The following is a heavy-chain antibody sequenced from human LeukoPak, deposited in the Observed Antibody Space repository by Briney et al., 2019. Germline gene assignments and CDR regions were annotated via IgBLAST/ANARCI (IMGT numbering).Heavy chain of an antibody. CDR1: GYTFTGYY. V-gene: IGHV1-2*04. CDR2: INPNSGGT. J-gene: IGHJ4*02. Sequence: ASVKVSCKASGYTFTGYYMHWVRQAPGQGLEWMGWINPNSGGTNYAQKFQGWVTMTRDTSVSTAYMELSRLRSDDTAVYYCAKRWIPIYFDYWGQGTLVTVSS. CDR3: AKRWIPIYFDY. D-gene: IGHD5-18*01.